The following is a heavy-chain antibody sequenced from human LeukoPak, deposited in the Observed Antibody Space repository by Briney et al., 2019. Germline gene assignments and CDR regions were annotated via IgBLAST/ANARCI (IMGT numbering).Heavy chain of an antibody. CDR1: GFTFSSYA. CDR2: ISGSGGST. V-gene: IGHV3-23*01. D-gene: IGHD3-16*02. J-gene: IGHJ6*03. CDR3: AKSLSWDYYYYMDV. Sequence: GGSLRLSCAASGFTFSSYAMSWVRQAPGKGLEWVSAISGSGGSTYYADSVKGRFTISRDKSKNTLYLQMNSLRAEDTAVYYCAKSLSWDYYYYMDVWGKGTTVTVSS.